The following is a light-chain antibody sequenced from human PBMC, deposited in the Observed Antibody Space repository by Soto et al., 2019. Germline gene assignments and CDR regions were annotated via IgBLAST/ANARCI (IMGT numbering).Light chain of an antibody. J-gene: IGLJ2*01. CDR1: NIGSKT. Sequence: SSELTQPPSVSVAPGQTARLTCGGSNIGSKTVHWYQQKPGQAPVLVVYDDADRPSGIPERFSGSNSGNTAALTISRVEAGHEADYYCQVWDANTGHVVFGGGTKVTVL. CDR2: DDA. V-gene: IGLV3-21*02. CDR3: QVWDANTGHVV.